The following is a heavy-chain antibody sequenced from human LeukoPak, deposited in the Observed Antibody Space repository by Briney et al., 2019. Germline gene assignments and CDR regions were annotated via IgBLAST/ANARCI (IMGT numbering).Heavy chain of an antibody. CDR3: ARGDSSGRPYFDY. Sequence: PGGSLRLSCAASGFTFSSYAMHWVRQAPGKGLEWVAVKSYDGSNKYYADSVKGRFTISRDNSKNTLYLQMNSLRAEDTAVYYCARGDSSGRPYFDYWGQGTLVTVSS. CDR2: KSYDGSNK. CDR1: GFTFSSYA. D-gene: IGHD6-19*01. V-gene: IGHV3-30*01. J-gene: IGHJ4*02.